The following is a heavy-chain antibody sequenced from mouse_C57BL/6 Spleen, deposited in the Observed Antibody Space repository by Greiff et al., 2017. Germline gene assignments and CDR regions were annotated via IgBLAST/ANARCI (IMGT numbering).Heavy chain of an antibody. Sequence: EVKLQESGEGLVKPGGSLKLSCAASGFTFSSYAMSWVRQTPEKRLEWVAYISSGGDYIYYADTVKGRFTISRDNARNTLYLQMSSLKSADTAMYYCTREGITTVGGYFDYWGQGTTLTVSS. CDR3: TREGITTVGGYFDY. J-gene: IGHJ2*01. V-gene: IGHV5-9-1*02. CDR2: ISSGGDYI. D-gene: IGHD1-1*01. CDR1: GFTFSSYA.